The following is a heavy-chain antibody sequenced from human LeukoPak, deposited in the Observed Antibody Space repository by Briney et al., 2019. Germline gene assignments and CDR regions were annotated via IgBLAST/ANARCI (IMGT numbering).Heavy chain of an antibody. J-gene: IGHJ4*02. Sequence: GGALRLSCVASGLIFGNYWMDWGRQAGGKGLEWVGNINQDGSAKNYVDSVKGRFTISRDNAEKSLYLHMNSLRAEDTAIYYCARDFESWGQGTLVTVSS. CDR1: GLIFGNYW. CDR3: ARDFES. CDR2: INQDGSAK. V-gene: IGHV3-7*03.